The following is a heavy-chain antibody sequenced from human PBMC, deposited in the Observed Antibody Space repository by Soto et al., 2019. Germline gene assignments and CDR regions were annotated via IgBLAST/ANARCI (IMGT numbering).Heavy chain of an antibody. D-gene: IGHD5-18*01. CDR2: INSDGSST. Sequence: EVQLVESGGGLVQPGGSLRLSCAASGFTFSSYWMHWVRQAPGKGLVWVSRINSDGSSTAYADSVKGRFTISRDNAKNKLYLQMNSLRAEDTAVYYCARGGGSYGWDYFDYWGQGTLVTVSS. J-gene: IGHJ4*02. CDR1: GFTFSSYW. CDR3: ARGGGSYGWDYFDY. V-gene: IGHV3-74*01.